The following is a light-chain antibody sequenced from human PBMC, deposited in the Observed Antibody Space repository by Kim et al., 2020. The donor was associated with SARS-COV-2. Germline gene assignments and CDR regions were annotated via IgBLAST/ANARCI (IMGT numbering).Light chain of an antibody. CDR3: QQSYNTPLT. CDR1: QSISTS. V-gene: IGKV1-39*01. J-gene: IGKJ1*01. CDR2: SAS. Sequence: DIQMTQSPSSLSASVGDRVIITCRASQSISTSLNWYQQKPGKAPKLLIYSASNLQSGVPPRFSGGGSGTDFTLTISCLQPGDFATYFCQQSYNTPLTFGHGTKVDIK.